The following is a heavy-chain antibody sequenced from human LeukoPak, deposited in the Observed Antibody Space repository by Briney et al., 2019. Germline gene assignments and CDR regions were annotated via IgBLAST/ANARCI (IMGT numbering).Heavy chain of an antibody. CDR1: GYTFTSYG. Sequence: ASVKVSCKASGYTFTSYGISWVRQAPGQGLEWMGWISAYNGNTNYAQKLQGRVTMTTDTSTSTAYMELRSLRSDDTAVYYCAREYYGSGSYYPLDYWGQGTLVTVSS. CDR2: ISAYNGNT. J-gene: IGHJ4*02. CDR3: AREYYGSGSYYPLDY. D-gene: IGHD3-10*01. V-gene: IGHV1-18*01.